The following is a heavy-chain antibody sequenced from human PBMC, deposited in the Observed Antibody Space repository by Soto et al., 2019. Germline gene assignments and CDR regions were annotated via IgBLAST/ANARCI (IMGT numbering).Heavy chain of an antibody. V-gene: IGHV1-69*04. D-gene: IGHD3-9*01. CDR2: IIPILGIA. CDR3: ARDYYDILTGYYQDAFDI. CDR1: GGSFSSYT. J-gene: IGHJ3*02. Sequence: ASVKVSCKASGGSFSSYTISWVRQAPGQGLEWMGRIIPILGIANYAQKFQGRVTITADKSTSTAYMELSSLRSEDTAVYYCARDYYDILTGYYQDAFDIWGQGTMVTVSS.